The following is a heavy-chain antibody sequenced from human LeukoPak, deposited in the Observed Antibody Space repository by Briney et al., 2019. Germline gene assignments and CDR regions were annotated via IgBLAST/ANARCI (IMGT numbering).Heavy chain of an antibody. V-gene: IGHV1-69*13. Sequence: GASVTVSFKSSVCTFSSYAISWVRQAPGQGLEGMGGIIPIFGTANYAQKFQGRVTITADESTSTAYMELSSLRSEDTAVYYCARDLGPENWFDPWGQGTLVTVSS. CDR1: VCTFSSYA. CDR3: ARDLGPENWFDP. J-gene: IGHJ5*02. CDR2: IIPIFGTA.